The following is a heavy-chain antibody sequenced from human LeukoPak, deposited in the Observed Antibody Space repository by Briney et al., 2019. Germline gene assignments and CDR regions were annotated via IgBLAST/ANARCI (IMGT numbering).Heavy chain of an antibody. CDR1: GFTFSSYS. CDR2: ISSSSSYI. V-gene: IGHV3-21*01. Sequence: GGSLRLSCAASGFTFSSYSMNWVRQAPGKGLEWVSSISSSSSYIYYADSVKGRFTISRDNAKNSLYLQMNSLRAEDMAVYYCTPSRAAMVPFDYWGQGTLVTVSS. CDR3: TPSRAAMVPFDY. J-gene: IGHJ4*02. D-gene: IGHD5-18*01.